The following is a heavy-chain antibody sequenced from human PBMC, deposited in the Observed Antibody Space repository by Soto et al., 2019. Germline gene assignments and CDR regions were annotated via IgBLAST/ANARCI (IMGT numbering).Heavy chain of an antibody. Sequence: EVQLLESGGGLVQPGGSLRLSCAASGFTFSSYAMSWVRQAPGKGLEWVSAISGSGGSRYYADSVKGRFTISRDNSKNSLYMQMHSWSAEDTPVYYCAKDQGSSGWGVYYYYGMDVLRKATTVTVSS. D-gene: IGHD6-19*01. V-gene: IGHV3-23*01. J-gene: IGHJ6*04. CDR2: ISGSGGSR. CDR3: AKDQGSSGWGVYYYYGMDV. CDR1: GFTFSSYA.